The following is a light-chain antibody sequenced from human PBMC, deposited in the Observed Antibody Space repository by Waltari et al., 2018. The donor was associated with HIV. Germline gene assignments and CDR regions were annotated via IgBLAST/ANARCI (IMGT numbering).Light chain of an antibody. CDR3: QQYFDTPT. Sequence: IVMTQSPDSLAVSLGERATINCRPSQSVLYDSKNENYLSWYQQKPGQSPKLLLYWASTRESGVPDRFSGSGSGTDFTLTISSLQAEDVAVYYCQQYFDTPTFGQGTKVEIK. CDR2: WAS. V-gene: IGKV4-1*01. J-gene: IGKJ1*01. CDR1: QSVLYDSKNENY.